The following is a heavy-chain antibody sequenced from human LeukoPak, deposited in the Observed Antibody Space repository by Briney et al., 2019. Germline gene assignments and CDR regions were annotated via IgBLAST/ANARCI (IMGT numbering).Heavy chain of an antibody. Sequence: GASVKVSCKASGYTFTVYYMHWVRQAPGPGLEWMGWINPNSGGTNYAQKFQGRVTMTRDTSISTAYMELSRLRSDDTAVYYCARDMASSGSYDRFPYWGQGTLVTVSS. CDR1: GYTFTVYY. D-gene: IGHD3-22*01. CDR3: ARDMASSGSYDRFPY. CDR2: INPNSGGT. J-gene: IGHJ4*02. V-gene: IGHV1-2*02.